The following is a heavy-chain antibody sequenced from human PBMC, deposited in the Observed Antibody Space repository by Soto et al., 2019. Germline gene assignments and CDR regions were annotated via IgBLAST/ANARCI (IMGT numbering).Heavy chain of an antibody. CDR1: GFTFSNAW. D-gene: IGHD2-2*01. CDR3: TTVGYCSSTSCYAYYYYGMDV. CDR2: IKSKTDGGTP. Sequence: GGSLRLSCAASGFTFSNAWMNWVRQAPGKGLEWVGRIKSKTDGGTPDYAAPVKGRFTISRDDSKNTLYLQMNSLKTEDTAVYYCTTVGYCSSTSCYAYYYYGMDVWGQGTTVTVSS. V-gene: IGHV3-15*07. J-gene: IGHJ6*02.